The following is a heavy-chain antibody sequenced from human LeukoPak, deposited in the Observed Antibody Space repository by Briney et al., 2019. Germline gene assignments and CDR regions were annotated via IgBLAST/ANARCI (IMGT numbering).Heavy chain of an antibody. Sequence: GASLRLSCAASGFTFSSYAMSWVRQAPGKGLEWVSGISGSGGSTYYADSVEGRFTISRDNSKNTLYLQMNSLRAEDTAVYYCARALGGSYLYYFDYWGQGTLVNVSS. J-gene: IGHJ4*02. D-gene: IGHD1-26*01. CDR3: ARALGGSYLYYFDY. CDR1: GFTFSSYA. V-gene: IGHV3-23*01. CDR2: ISGSGGST.